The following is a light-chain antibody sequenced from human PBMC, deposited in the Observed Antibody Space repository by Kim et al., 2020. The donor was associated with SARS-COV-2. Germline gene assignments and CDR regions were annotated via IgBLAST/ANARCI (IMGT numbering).Light chain of an antibody. CDR3: QSADSSGTYPV. CDR1: ALPKQY. V-gene: IGLV3-25*03. Sequence: PGQTARITCSGDALPKQYAYWYQQKPGQAPVLVIYKDSERPSGIPERFSGSSSATTVTLTISGVQAEDEADYYCQSADSSGTYPVFGGGTQLTVL. J-gene: IGLJ3*02. CDR2: KDS.